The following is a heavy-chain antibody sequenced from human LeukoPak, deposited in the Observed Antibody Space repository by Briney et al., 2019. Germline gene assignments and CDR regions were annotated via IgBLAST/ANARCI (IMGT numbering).Heavy chain of an antibody. J-gene: IGHJ4*02. D-gene: IGHD6-19*01. CDR2: ISGGGSST. CDR1: GFTLSTYV. CDR3: AKRESSGKYFDY. V-gene: IGHV3-23*01. Sequence: GGSLRLSCADSGFTLSTYVMSWVRQAPGKGLEWISTISGGGSSTYYADSVKGRFTISRDNSKNTLYLQMNSLRAGDTAVYYCAKRESSGKYFDYWGQGTLVTVSS.